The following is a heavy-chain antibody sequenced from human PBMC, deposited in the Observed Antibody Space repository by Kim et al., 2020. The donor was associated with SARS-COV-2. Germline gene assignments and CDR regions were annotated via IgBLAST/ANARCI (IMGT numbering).Heavy chain of an antibody. CDR3: ARAGYYYYYGMDV. CDR1: GFTFSDHY. Sequence: GGSLRLSCAASGFTFSDHYMDWVRQAPGKGLEWVGRTRNKANSYTTEYAASVKGRFTISRDDSKNSLYLQMNSLKTEDTAVYYCARAGYYYYYGMDVWGQGTTVTVSS. CDR2: TRNKANSYTT. V-gene: IGHV3-72*01. D-gene: IGHD3-10*01. J-gene: IGHJ6*02.